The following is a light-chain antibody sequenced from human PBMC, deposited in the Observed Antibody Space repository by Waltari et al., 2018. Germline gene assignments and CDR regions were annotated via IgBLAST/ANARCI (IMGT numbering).Light chain of an antibody. V-gene: IGLV2-14*03. CDR1: RSDVSLFDH. CDR3: CSYTSTDTYV. Sequence: SALPQPASVSGSPGQSITISCTGTRSDVSLFDHVSWYQQHPGKVPRLMIYDVVKRPSGVSNRCSGSKSGYTATLTISGLQAEDEADYYCCSYTSTDTYVFGGGTTVTVL. CDR2: DVV. J-gene: IGLJ1*01.